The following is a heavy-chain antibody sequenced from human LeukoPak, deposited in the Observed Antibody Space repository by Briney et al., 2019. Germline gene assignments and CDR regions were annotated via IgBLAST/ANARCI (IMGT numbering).Heavy chain of an antibody. CDR1: GFTFSDYY. J-gene: IGHJ6*03. Sequence: GGSLRLSCAASGFTFSDYYMSWIRQAPGKGLEWLSYISSSGTTIYYADSVKGRFTFSRDNAENSLYLRMDSLRAEDTAVYYCARTHFRCSTTKCYSPSYYYMDVWGKGTKVTVS. CDR3: ARTHFRCSTTKCYSPSYYYMDV. V-gene: IGHV3-11*01. D-gene: IGHD2-2*02. CDR2: ISSSGTTI.